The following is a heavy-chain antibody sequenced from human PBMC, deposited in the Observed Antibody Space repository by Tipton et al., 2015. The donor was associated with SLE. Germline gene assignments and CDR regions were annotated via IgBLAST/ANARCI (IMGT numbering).Heavy chain of an antibody. CDR2: IYYSGST. V-gene: IGHV4-39*07. J-gene: IGHJ3*02. CDR3: ARDYITGTTRGAFDI. D-gene: IGHD1-7*01. CDR1: GGSISSSSYY. Sequence: TLSLTCTVSGGSISSSSYYWGWIRQPPGKGLEWIGSIYYSGSTYYNPSLKSRVTISVDTSKNQFSLKLSSVTAADTAVYYCARDYITGTTRGAFDIWGQGTMVPASS.